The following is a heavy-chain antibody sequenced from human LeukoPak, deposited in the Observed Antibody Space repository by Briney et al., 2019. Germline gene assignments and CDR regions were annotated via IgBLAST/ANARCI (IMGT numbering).Heavy chain of an antibody. CDR2: LIGSSGST. CDR3: AKGAYDYIEMGYFDS. V-gene: IGHV3-23*01. J-gene: IGHJ4*02. Sequence: GGSLRLSCAASGFTSTNYVMNWVRQAPGKGLEWVSILIGSSGSTDYADSVKGRFTISRDTSKNTLFLQMNSLRAEDTAIYYCAKGAYDYIEMGYFDSWGQGTLVTVSS. D-gene: IGHD5-12*01. CDR1: GFTSTNYV.